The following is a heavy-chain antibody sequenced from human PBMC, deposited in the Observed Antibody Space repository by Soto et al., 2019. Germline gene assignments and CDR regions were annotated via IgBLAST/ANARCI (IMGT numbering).Heavy chain of an antibody. Sequence: EVQLLESGGGVVQPGGSLRVSCAASGITFSSYDMSWVRQVPGKGLEWVSGISGSGGNTYYADSVKGRFTISRDNSKSTLYLQMNGLRAGDTAVYYRANSYGRGGYWGQGTLVTVSS. CDR3: ANSYGRGGY. J-gene: IGHJ4*02. CDR2: ISGSGGNT. V-gene: IGHV3-23*01. CDR1: GITFSSYD. D-gene: IGHD4-17*01.